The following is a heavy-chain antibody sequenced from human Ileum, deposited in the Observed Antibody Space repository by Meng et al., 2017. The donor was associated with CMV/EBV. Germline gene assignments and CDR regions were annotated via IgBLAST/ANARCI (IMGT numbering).Heavy chain of an antibody. CDR2: IYYNGIT. CDR3: AKYSGPSRWFDP. CDR1: GASITYDDYY. V-gene: IGHV4-30-4*01. J-gene: IGHJ5*02. Sequence: HVQLQYSRPGLLKPPHTPSLTCTVSGASITYDDYYWSWIRQPPGKGLEWIGYIYYNGITYYNPSLKSRIAILVDTSKSQFSLIVSSVTAADTAVYYCAKYSGPSRWFDPWGQGTLVTVSS. D-gene: IGHD5-12*01.